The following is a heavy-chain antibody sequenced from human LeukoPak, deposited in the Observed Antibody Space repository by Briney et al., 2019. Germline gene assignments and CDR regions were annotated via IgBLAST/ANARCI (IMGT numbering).Heavy chain of an antibody. D-gene: IGHD6-13*01. CDR1: GDSLFTNGVS. J-gene: IGHJ4*02. Sequence: SQTLSLTCDISGDSLFTNGVSWNWIRQSLSRGLEWLGRTYYKYKWSFEYALSVKSRISINADTSKNQFSLQLSSLTPEDTAVYYCARGKYSSFDIWGQGTLVTVSS. V-gene: IGHV6-1*01. CDR2: TYYKYKWSF. CDR3: ARGKYSSFDI.